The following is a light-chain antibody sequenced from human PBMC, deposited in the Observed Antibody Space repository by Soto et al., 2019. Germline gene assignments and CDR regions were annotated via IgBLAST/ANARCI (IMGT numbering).Light chain of an antibody. J-gene: IGKJ1*01. Sequence: EIVLTQSPGTLSLSPGERATLSCRASQSVSSSCLAWYQQKPGQAPRLLIYGASSRATGTPDRFSGSGSGTDFTLTISRLEPEDFAVYYCQQYDSSPKTFGQGTKVDIK. CDR2: GAS. V-gene: IGKV3-20*01. CDR3: QQYDSSPKT. CDR1: QSVSSSC.